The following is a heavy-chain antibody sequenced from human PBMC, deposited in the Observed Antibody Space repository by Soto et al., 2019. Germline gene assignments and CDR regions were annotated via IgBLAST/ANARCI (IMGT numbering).Heavy chain of an antibody. CDR1: GGSFSGYY. CDR2: INPSGST. CDR3: ARGWQQLVLSYYYYYGMDV. Sequence: QVQLQQWGAGLLKPSETLSLTCAVYGGSFSGYYWSWIRQPPGKGLEWIGEINPSGSTNFNPSLTSRVTISVDTSKNPFSLELSYVTAADTAVYYCARGWQQLVLSYYYYYGMDVWGQGTTVTVAS. V-gene: IGHV4-34*01. D-gene: IGHD6-13*01. J-gene: IGHJ6*02.